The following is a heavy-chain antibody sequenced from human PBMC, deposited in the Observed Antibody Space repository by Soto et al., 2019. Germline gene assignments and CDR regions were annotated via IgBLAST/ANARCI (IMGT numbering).Heavy chain of an antibody. V-gene: IGHV4-59*08. CDR1: GGSISSYY. J-gene: IGHJ4*02. CDR3: ARLYSSPLTRCFDY. CDR2: IYYSGST. D-gene: IGHD6-13*01. Sequence: SETLSLTCTVSGGSISSYYWSWIRQTPGKGLEWIGYIYYSGSTNYNPSLKSRVTISVDTSKNQFPLKLSSVTAADTAVYYCARLYSSPLTRCFDYWGQGTLVTVSS.